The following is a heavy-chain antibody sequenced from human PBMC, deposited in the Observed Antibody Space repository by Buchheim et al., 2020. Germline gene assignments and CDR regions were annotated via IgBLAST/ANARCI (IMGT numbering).Heavy chain of an antibody. CDR3: ARHVIEVVPSPTVINYYYYHIDV. CDR2: IDPRDSET. Sequence: EVQLVQSGAEMKKPGESLKISCQTSGYSFPDYWIAWVRQRPGKGLEWMGIIDPRDSETKYNPSFQGQVTISVDKSINTAYLQWSSLEASDTATYFCARHVIEVVPSPTVINYYYYHIDVWGRGTT. D-gene: IGHD4-11*01. V-gene: IGHV5-51*01. J-gene: IGHJ6*03. CDR1: GYSFPDYW.